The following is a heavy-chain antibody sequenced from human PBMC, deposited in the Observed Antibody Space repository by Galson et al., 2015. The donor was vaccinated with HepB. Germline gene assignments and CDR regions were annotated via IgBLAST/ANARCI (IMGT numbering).Heavy chain of an antibody. CDR3: TRELTYYYGSGSYRRDGMDV. D-gene: IGHD3-10*01. CDR1: GFTFSGSA. CDR2: IRSKANSYAT. V-gene: IGHV3-73*01. Sequence: SLRLSCAASGFTFSGSAMHWVRQTSGKGLEWVGRIRSKANSYATAYAASVKGRFTISRDDSKNTAYLQMNSLKTEDTAVYYCTRELTYYYGSGSYRRDGMDVWGQGTTVTVSS. J-gene: IGHJ6*02.